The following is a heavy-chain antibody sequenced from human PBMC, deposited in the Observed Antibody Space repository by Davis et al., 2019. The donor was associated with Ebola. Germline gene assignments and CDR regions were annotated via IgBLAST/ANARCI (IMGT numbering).Heavy chain of an antibody. V-gene: IGHV4-59*08. J-gene: IGHJ4*02. D-gene: IGHD3-3*01. CDR2: IYYTGSA. CDR3: ARHAPWSGYKNFDY. Sequence: PSETLSLTCTVSGVSISRHYWSWIRQPPGKRLEWIGSIYYTGSAYYNSSLASRATISVDTSKNQFSLKLSSVTAADTAVYYCARHAPWSGYKNFDYWGQGILVTVSS. CDR1: GVSISRHY.